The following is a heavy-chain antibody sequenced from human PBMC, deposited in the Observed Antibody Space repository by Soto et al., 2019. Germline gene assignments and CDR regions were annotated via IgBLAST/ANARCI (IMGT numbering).Heavy chain of an antibody. V-gene: IGHV4-59*08. CDR3: RRSSRYSTDV. CDR1: GGSISSYY. CDR2: IYYSGST. Sequence: PSETLSLTCTVSGGSISSYYWSWIRQPPGKGLEWIGYIYYSGSTNYNPSLKSRVTISVDTSKNQFSLKLSSVTAADTAVYYCRRSSRYSTDVWGQGTTVTVSS. J-gene: IGHJ6*02. D-gene: IGHD6-13*01.